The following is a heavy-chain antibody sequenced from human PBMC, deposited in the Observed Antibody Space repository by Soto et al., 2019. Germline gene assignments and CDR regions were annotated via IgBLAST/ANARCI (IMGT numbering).Heavy chain of an antibody. CDR3: ARAPPESSIAAPWWFDP. CDR2: VYYSGTS. Sequence: SETLSLTCNVSDGSISSSTYYWGWIRQPPGKGLEWIGNVYYSGTSYYNPSLKSRVTISVDTSKNQFSLKLSSVTAADTAVYYCARAPPESSIAAPWWFDPWGQGTLVTVSS. CDR1: DGSISSSTYY. J-gene: IGHJ5*02. V-gene: IGHV4-39*07. D-gene: IGHD6-6*01.